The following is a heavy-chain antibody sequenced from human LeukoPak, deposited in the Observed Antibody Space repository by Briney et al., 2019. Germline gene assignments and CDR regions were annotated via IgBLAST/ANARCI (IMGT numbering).Heavy chain of an antibody. Sequence: GESLKISCKGSGYSFTSYWIGWVRQMPGKGLEWMGIIYPGDSDTRYSPSFQGQVTISADESISTAYLQWSSLKASVTALYYCARLGYDSSGYGGPIDAFDIWGQGTMVTVSS. CDR1: GYSFTSYW. D-gene: IGHD3-22*01. J-gene: IGHJ3*02. CDR3: ARLGYDSSGYGGPIDAFDI. V-gene: IGHV5-51*01. CDR2: IYPGDSDT.